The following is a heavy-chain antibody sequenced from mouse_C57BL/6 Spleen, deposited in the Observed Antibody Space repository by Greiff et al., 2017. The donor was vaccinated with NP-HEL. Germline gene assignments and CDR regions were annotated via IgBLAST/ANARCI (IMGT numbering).Heavy chain of an antibody. D-gene: IGHD1-1*01. Sequence: EVMLVESGGGLVKPGGSLKLSCAASGFTFSDYGMHWVRQAPEKGLEWVAYISSGSSTIYYADTVKGRFTISRDNAKNTLLLQMTSLRSEDTAMYYCARNYYYGSSPWYFDVWGTGTTVTVSS. V-gene: IGHV5-17*01. CDR2: ISSGSSTI. J-gene: IGHJ1*03. CDR1: GFTFSDYG. CDR3: ARNYYYGSSPWYFDV.